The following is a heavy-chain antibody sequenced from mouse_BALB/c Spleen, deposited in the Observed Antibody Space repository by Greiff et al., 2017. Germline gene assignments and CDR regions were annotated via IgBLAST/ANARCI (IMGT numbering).Heavy chain of an antibody. CDR2: IDPYNGGT. CDR1: GYSFTDYN. CDR3: ARRHRYDAGGAMDY. Sequence: EVQVVESGPELVKPGASVKVSCKASGYSFTDYNMYWVKQSHGKSLEWIGYIDPYNGGTSYNQKFKGKATLTVDKSSSTAFMHLNSLTSEDSAVYYCARRHRYDAGGAMDYWGQGTSVTVSS. D-gene: IGHD2-14*01. V-gene: IGHV1S135*01. J-gene: IGHJ4*01.